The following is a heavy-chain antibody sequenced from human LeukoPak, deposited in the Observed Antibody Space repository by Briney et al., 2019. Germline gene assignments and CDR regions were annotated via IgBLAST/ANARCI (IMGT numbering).Heavy chain of an antibody. CDR2: IKSQPYGGTT. Sequence: PGGSLRLSCAASGFTFSSAWMSWVRQAPGKGLEWVGRIKSQPYGGTTDYAAPVKGRFTISRDDSKNTVYLQMSNLKSEDTAVYYCATDSPIVVVPTAIRDYYYMDVWGRGTTVNVFS. D-gene: IGHD2-2*01. V-gene: IGHV3-15*01. CDR3: ATDSPIVVVPTAIRDYYYMDV. CDR1: GFTFSSAW. J-gene: IGHJ6*03.